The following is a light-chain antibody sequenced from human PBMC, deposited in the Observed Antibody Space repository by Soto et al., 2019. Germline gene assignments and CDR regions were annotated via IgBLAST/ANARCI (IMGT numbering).Light chain of an antibody. CDR3: LQGTHWPPT. CDR1: QSLIYSDVTAY. V-gene: IGKV2-30*01. J-gene: IGKJ1*01. Sequence: DVVMTQSPLSLPVTLGQPASISCRSSQSLIYSDVTAYLSWFHQRPGQSRRRLIYKVSKRDSGVPDRFSGSGSGTDFTLKISRVEADDVGVYYCLQGTHWPPTFGRGTKVEIK. CDR2: KVS.